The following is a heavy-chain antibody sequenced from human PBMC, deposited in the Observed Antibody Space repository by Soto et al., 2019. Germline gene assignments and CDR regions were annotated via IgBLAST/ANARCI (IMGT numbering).Heavy chain of an antibody. CDR1: GFTFSSYA. D-gene: IGHD2-8*01. V-gene: IGHV3-23*01. Sequence: GGSLRLSCAASGFTFSSYAMSWVRQAPGKGLEWVSAISGSGGSTYYADSVKGRFTISRDNSKNTLYLQMNSLRAEDTAVYYCAKDGEDIVLMVYAIQSPPYFDYWGQGTLVTVS. CDR3: AKDGEDIVLMVYAIQSPPYFDY. J-gene: IGHJ4*02. CDR2: ISGSGGST.